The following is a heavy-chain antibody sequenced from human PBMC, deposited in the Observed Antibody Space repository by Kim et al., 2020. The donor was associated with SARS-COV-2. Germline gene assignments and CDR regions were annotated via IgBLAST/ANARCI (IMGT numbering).Heavy chain of an antibody. CDR1: GFTFDAKA. CDR2: ISWNSGSV. V-gene: IGHV3-9*01. J-gene: IGHJ4*02. D-gene: IGHD3-3*02. CDR3: ARDFGRGGHFWSGFGL. Sequence: GGSLRLSCAASGFTFDAKAMHWVRQAPGKGLEWVSGISWNSGSVGYADSVKGRFTISRDNAKNSLHLQMNSLTTEDTAFYYCARDFGRGGHFWSGFGLWGQGTLVTVSS.